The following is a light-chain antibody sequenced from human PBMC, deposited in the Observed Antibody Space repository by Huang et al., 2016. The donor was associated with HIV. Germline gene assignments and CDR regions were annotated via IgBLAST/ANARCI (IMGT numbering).Light chain of an antibody. CDR1: QSVSNY. CDR3: QQRSDWPT. CDR2: DAS. Sequence: EIVLTQSPATLSLSPGERATLSCRASQSVSNYLAWYQQKPGQPPSLLIYDASDRAPGIPARFNCSGSGTDFTLTISSLEPEDFAIYYCQQRSDWPTFGQGTRLEIK. V-gene: IGKV3-11*01. J-gene: IGKJ5*01.